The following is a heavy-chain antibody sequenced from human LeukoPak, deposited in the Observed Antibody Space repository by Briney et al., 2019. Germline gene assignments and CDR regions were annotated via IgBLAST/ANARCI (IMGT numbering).Heavy chain of an antibody. CDR2: INHSGST. Sequence: PSETLSLTCAVYGGSFSGYYWSWIRQPPGTGLEWIGEINHSGSTNYNPSLKSRVTISVDTSKNQFSLKLSSVTAADTAVYYCARFGLSLVVPAAIYGLGAFDIWGQGTMVTVSS. D-gene: IGHD2-2*01. J-gene: IGHJ3*02. CDR1: GGSFSGYY. CDR3: ARFGLSLVVPAAIYGLGAFDI. V-gene: IGHV4-34*01.